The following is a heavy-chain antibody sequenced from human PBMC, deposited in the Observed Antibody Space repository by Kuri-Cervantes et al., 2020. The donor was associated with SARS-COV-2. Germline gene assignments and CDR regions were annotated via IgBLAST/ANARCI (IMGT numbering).Heavy chain of an antibody. Sequence: GESLKISCAASGFSFSSYAMTWVRQAPGKGLEWVSAISGSIISTYYADSVKGRFTISRDNSKNTLYVQMNSLRAEDTAVYYCARESHTTMYGTVVLEWFDLWGQGILVTVSS. CDR3: ARESHTTMYGTVVLEWFDL. CDR2: ISGSIIST. CDR1: GFSFSSYA. V-gene: IGHV3-23*01. J-gene: IGHJ5*02. D-gene: IGHD3-3*01.